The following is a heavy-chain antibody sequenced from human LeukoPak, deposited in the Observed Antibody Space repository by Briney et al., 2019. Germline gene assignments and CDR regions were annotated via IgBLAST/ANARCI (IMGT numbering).Heavy chain of an antibody. Sequence: GASVKVSCKASGGTFSSYAISWVRQAPGQGLEWMGWISAYNGNTNYAQKLQGRVTMTTDTSTSTAYMELRSLRSDDTAVYYCARRTGDYSNYPFDYWGQGTLVTVSS. D-gene: IGHD4-11*01. CDR1: GGTFSSYA. CDR3: ARRTGDYSNYPFDY. J-gene: IGHJ4*02. CDR2: ISAYNGNT. V-gene: IGHV1-18*01.